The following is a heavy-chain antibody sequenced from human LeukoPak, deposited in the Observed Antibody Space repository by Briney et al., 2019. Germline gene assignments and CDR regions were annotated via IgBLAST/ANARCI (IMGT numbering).Heavy chain of an antibody. CDR3: ASLYYDSSGYYYYYFDY. D-gene: IGHD3-22*01. V-gene: IGHV1-69*05. CDR2: IIPIFGTA. J-gene: IGHJ4*02. Sequence: GASVKVSCKASGGTFSSYAISWVRQAPGQGIEWMGGIIPIFGTANYAQTFQGRVTITTDESTSTAYMELSSLRSENTAVYYCASLYYDSSGYYYYYFDYWGQGNLVTVSS. CDR1: GGTFSSYA.